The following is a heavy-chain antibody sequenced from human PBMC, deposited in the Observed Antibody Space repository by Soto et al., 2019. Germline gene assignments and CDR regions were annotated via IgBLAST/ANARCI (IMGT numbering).Heavy chain of an antibody. V-gene: IGHV1-69*01. CDR2: IIPIFGTA. J-gene: IGHJ4*02. CDR3: ARADSSSSEYGHGY. CDR1: GGTFSSYA. Sequence: QVQLVQSGAEVKKPGSSVKVSCTASGGTFSSYAISWVRQAPGQGLEWMGGIIPIFGTANYAQKFQGRVTITADESTSTAYMELSSLRSEDTAVYYCARADSSSSEYGHGYWGQGTLVTVSS. D-gene: IGHD6-6*01.